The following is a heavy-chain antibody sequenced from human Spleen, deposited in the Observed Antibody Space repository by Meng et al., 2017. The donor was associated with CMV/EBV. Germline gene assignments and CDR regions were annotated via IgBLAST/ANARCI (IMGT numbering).Heavy chain of an antibody. CDR2: MNPNSGNT. Sequence: ASVKVSCKASGYTFTTYDINWVRQATGQGLEWMGWMNPNSGNTGYAQKFQGRVTLTRVTSISTAYMELSRLRPDDTAVYYCARVIAVAGTAPFDYWGQGTLVTVSS. V-gene: IGHV1-8*01. J-gene: IGHJ4*02. D-gene: IGHD6-19*01. CDR3: ARVIAVAGTAPFDY. CDR1: GYTFTTYD.